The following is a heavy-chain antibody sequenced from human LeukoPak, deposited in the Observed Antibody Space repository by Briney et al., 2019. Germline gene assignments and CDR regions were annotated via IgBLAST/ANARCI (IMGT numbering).Heavy chain of an antibody. D-gene: IGHD3-9*01. CDR1: GFTFRSYA. V-gene: IGHV3-23*01. Sequence: GGSLRLSCAASGFTFRSYAMSWVRQAPGKGMEWGSGISGSGGSTYYADSVKGRVTISRENAKKTLYLQMSSLRAEDTAVYYCAKGAYYDISTGASDYWGQGTLVTVSS. J-gene: IGHJ4*02. CDR3: AKGAYYDISTGASDY. CDR2: ISGSGGST.